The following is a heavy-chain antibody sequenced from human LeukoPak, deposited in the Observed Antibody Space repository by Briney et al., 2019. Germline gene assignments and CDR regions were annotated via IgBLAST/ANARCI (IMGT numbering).Heavy chain of an antibody. CDR3: ARDRWWGLSGGYYFDY. V-gene: IGHV1-18*01. CDR1: GYTFTSYG. CDR2: ISAYNGNT. D-gene: IGHD2-21*02. Sequence: ASVTVSCKASGYTFTSYGISWVRQDPGHGLEGMGWISAYNGNTNYAQKLQRRVTMTTDTSTSTAYMELRSLRSDDTAVYYCARDRWWGLSGGYYFDYWGQGTLVTVSS. J-gene: IGHJ4*02.